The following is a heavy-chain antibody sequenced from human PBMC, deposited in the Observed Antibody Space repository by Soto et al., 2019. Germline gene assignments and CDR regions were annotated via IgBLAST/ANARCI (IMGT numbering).Heavy chain of an antibody. CDR2: IYYSGNT. CDR1: GGSITNSSFY. J-gene: IGHJ4*02. V-gene: IGHV4-39*01. CDR3: ARHRGSFSGTYHPFDY. D-gene: IGHD1-26*01. Sequence: HLQLQEPGPGLVKPSETLSLTCTVSGGSITNSSFYWGWIRQPPGKGLEWIGSIYYSGNTYYNPSLKSRVTISVDTSKNHFSLNLNSVTAADTAVYYCARHRGSFSGTYHPFDYWGQGTLVTVSS.